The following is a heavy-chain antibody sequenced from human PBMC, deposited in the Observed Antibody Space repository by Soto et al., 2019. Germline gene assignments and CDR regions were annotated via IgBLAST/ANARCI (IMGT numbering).Heavy chain of an antibody. CDR3: AKESTVGSPGDYCDS. D-gene: IGHD1-26*01. CDR1: GFTFSCYD. J-gene: IGHJ4*02. Sequence: EVELLESGGDLVQPGGSLRLSCAASGFTFSCYDMNWVRQAPGKGLEWVSAIGVYANTYYADSVKGRFTISRDDSKKTVYLQLNSLRVDDTAVYYCAKESTVGSPGDYCDSWGQGTLVTVSS. CDR2: IGVYANT. V-gene: IGHV3-23*01.